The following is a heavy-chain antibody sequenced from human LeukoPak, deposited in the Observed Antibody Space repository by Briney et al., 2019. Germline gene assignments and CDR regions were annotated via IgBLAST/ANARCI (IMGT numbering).Heavy chain of an antibody. V-gene: IGHV3-23*01. D-gene: IGHD2-21*01. J-gene: IGHJ5*01. CDR1: GFTFNNFG. CDR2: VSNSGLTT. CDR3: AKECGHPAFDF. Sequence: GGSLRLSCAASGFTFNNFGMNWVRQAPGKGLEWVSTVSNSGLTTYYADSVKGRFSISRDNSRSILSLEMNSLRPEDTAVYYCAKECGHPAFDFWGQGILVTVSS.